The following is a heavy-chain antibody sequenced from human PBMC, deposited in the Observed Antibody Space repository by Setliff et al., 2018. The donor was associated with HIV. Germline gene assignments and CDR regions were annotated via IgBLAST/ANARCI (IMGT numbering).Heavy chain of an antibody. CDR2: ISGSGDRT. J-gene: IGHJ3*01. V-gene: IGHV3-23*01. Sequence: PGESLKISCGAFGFDFNTYSMAWVRQSPGKGLEWVSSISGSGDRTYYADSVKGRFTYSRDNSKNTLNLQMSSLRAEDTALYYCVSLLNGAFDFWGQGTMVTVSS. D-gene: IGHD2-15*01. CDR3: VSLLNGAFDF. CDR1: GFDFNTYS.